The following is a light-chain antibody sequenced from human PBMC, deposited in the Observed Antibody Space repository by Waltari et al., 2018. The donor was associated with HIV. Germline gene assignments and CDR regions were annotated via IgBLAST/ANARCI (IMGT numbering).Light chain of an antibody. Sequence: DIQLTQSPSTLAASVRDRVTITCRASQNINIWLGWYQQKPGKALKLLMYKASFREPGVPPRFAGSGSGAEFTLTISSLQPDDFATYYCQQYDSYSYTFGQGTKVEIK. CDR2: KAS. J-gene: IGKJ2*01. V-gene: IGKV1-5*03. CDR1: QNINIW. CDR3: QQYDSYSYT.